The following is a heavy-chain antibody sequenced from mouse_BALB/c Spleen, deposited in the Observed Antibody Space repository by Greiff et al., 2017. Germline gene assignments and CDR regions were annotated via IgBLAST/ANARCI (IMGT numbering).Heavy chain of an antibody. V-gene: IGHV5-6-3*01. CDR1: GFTFSSYG. Sequence: LVESGGGLVQPGGSLKLSCAASGFTFSSYGMSCVRQTPDKRLELVATINSNGGSTYYPDSVKGRFTISRDNAKNTLYLQMSSLKSEDTAMYYCARDGNWFAYWGQGTLVTVSA. CDR3: ARDGNWFAY. CDR2: INSNGGST. J-gene: IGHJ3*01. D-gene: IGHD2-1*01.